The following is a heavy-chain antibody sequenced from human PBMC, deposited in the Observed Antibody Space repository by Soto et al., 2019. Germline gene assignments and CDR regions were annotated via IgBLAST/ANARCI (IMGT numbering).Heavy chain of an antibody. V-gene: IGHV3-11*06. CDR2: ITSSGDYT. CDR1: GFTFSAYY. D-gene: IGHD6-6*01. J-gene: IGHJ4*02. Sequence: QVQLVESGGGLVKPGGSLRLSCAASGFTFSAYYMSWIRQAPGKGLEWVSWITSSGDYTNYAESVKGRFTISRDNAKNSLYLQMNSLRAEDTAVYYCAREAARPDYWGQGTLVAVSS. CDR3: AREAARPDY.